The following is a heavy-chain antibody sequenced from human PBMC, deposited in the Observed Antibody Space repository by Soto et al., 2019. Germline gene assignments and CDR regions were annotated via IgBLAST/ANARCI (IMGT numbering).Heavy chain of an antibody. D-gene: IGHD5-18*01. Sequence: SVKVSCKASGGTFSSYAISWVRQAPGQGLEWMGGIIPIFGTANYAQKFQGRVTITADESTSTAYMELSSLRSEDTAVYYCARASGYSYSKGYYYGMDVWGQGTTVTVSS. CDR3: ARASGYSYSKGYYYGMDV. V-gene: IGHV1-69*13. J-gene: IGHJ6*02. CDR1: GGTFSSYA. CDR2: IIPIFGTA.